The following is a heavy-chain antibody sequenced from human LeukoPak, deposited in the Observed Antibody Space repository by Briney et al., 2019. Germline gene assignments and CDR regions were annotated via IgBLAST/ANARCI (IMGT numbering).Heavy chain of an antibody. V-gene: IGHV4-4*07. Sequence: PSETLSLTCTVSGGSISSYYWSWIRQPAGKGLEWIGRIYTSGSTNYNPSLKSRVTMSVDTSKNQFSLKLSSGTAADTAVYYCARGRYNWGFSFYFDYWGQGTLVTVSS. CDR1: GGSISSYY. D-gene: IGHD1-20*01. CDR3: ARGRYNWGFSFYFDY. CDR2: IYTSGST. J-gene: IGHJ4*02.